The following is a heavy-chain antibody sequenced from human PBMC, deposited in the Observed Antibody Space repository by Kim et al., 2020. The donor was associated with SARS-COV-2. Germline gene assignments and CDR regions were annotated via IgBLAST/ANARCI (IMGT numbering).Heavy chain of an antibody. J-gene: IGHJ4*02. D-gene: IGHD6-19*01. CDR1: GFTVSSNY. Sequence: GGSLRLSCAASGFTVSSNYMSWVRQAPGKGLEWVSVIYSGGSTYYADSVKGRFTISRDNSKNTLYLQMNSLRAEDTAVYYCARDRSRAVAGPFIGDWGQGTLVTVSS. V-gene: IGHV3-53*01. CDR2: IYSGGST. CDR3: ARDRSRAVAGPFIGD.